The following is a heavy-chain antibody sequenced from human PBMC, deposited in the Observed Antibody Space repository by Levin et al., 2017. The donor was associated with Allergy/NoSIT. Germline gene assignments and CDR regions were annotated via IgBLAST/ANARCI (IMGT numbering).Heavy chain of an antibody. Sequence: GESLKISCAASGFTFSSYSMNWVRQAPGKGLEWVSSISSSSSYIYYADSVKGRFTISRDNAKNSLYLQMNSLRAEDTAVYYCAREGYSSSWYPFDYWGQGTLVTVSS. CDR3: AREGYSSSWYPFDY. V-gene: IGHV3-21*01. J-gene: IGHJ4*02. CDR2: ISSSSSYI. CDR1: GFTFSSYS. D-gene: IGHD6-13*01.